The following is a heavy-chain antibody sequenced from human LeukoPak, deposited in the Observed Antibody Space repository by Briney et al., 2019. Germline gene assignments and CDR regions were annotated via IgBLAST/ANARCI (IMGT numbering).Heavy chain of an antibody. D-gene: IGHD6-6*01. CDR3: ARGKTDLRYSSSSRGSDFDY. V-gene: IGHV4-34*01. CDR2: INHSGST. J-gene: IGHJ4*02. Sequence: SETLSLTCAVYGGSFSGYYWSWIRQPPGKGLEWSGEINHSGSTNYNPSLKSRVTISVDTSKNQFSLKLSSVTAADTAVYYCARGKTDLRYSSSSRGSDFDYWGQGTLVTVSS. CDR1: GGSFSGYY.